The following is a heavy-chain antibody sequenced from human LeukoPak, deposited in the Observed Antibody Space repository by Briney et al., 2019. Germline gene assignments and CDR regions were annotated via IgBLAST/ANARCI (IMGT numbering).Heavy chain of an antibody. CDR3: ARNYDSSGYYYSFDY. V-gene: IGHV1-3*01. CDR1: GYTFTSYY. D-gene: IGHD3-22*01. J-gene: IGHJ4*02. CDR2: INAGNGNT. Sequence: ASVKVSCKASGYTFTSYYMHWVRQAPGQRLEWMGWINAGNGNTKYSQKFQGRVTITRDTSASTAYMELSSLRSEDTAVYYCARNYDSSGYYYSFDYWGQGTLVTVSS.